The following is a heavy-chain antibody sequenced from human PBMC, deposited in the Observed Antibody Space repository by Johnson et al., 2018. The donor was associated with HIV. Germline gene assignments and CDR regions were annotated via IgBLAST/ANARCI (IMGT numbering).Heavy chain of an antibody. J-gene: IGHJ3*01. Sequence: QVQLVESGGGVVQPGRSLRLSCAASGFTFSSYAMHWVRQAPGKGLEWVAVISYDGSNKYYADSVKGPFTISRDNAKSSLYVEMNSLRAEDTAVYHCARGAMTMTQKGAFDVWGQGTMVTVSS. CDR1: GFTFSSYA. V-gene: IGHV3-30*04. CDR2: ISYDGSNK. CDR3: ARGAMTMTQKGAFDV.